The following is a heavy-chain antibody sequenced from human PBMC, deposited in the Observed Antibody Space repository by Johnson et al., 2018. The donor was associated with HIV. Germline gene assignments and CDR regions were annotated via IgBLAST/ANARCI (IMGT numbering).Heavy chain of an antibody. Sequence: VQLVESGGGVVRPGGSLRLSCAASGFTSDDYGMTWVRQAPGKGLEWVSGITWNGGSTGFADSVKGRFTISRDNAKNSMYLKMNSLRAEDTAVYYCAREMAATNAWALDIWGQGTMVTVSS. CDR2: ITWNGGST. J-gene: IGHJ3*02. CDR3: AREMAATNAWALDI. V-gene: IGHV3-20*04. D-gene: IGHD5-24*01. CDR1: GFTSDDYG.